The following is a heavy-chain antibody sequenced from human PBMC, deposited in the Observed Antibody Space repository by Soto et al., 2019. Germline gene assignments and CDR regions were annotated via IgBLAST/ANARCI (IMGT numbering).Heavy chain of an antibody. CDR1: GFTFSSYA. J-gene: IGHJ3*02. D-gene: IGHD1-26*01. Sequence: QVQLVESGGGVVQPGRSLRLSCAASGFTFSSYAMHWVRQAPGKGLEWVAVISYDGSNKYYADSVKGRFTISRDNSKNPLYLQMNSLRAEDTAVYYCARDGRWELLGIDAFDIWGQGTMVTVSS. CDR2: ISYDGSNK. CDR3: ARDGRWELLGIDAFDI. V-gene: IGHV3-30-3*01.